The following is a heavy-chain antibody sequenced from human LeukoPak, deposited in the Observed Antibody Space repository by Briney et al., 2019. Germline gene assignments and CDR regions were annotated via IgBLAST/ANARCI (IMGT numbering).Heavy chain of an antibody. CDR3: ARDSPEMATMMLH. D-gene: IGHD5-24*01. J-gene: IGHJ4*02. V-gene: IGHV1-69*04. CDR2: IIPILGIA. Sequence: SVKVSCKASGGTFSSYAISWVRQAPGQGLEWMGRIIPILGIANYAQKFQGRVTITADKSTSTAYMELSSLRSEDTAVYYCARDSPEMATMMLHWGQGTLVTVSS. CDR1: GGTFSSYA.